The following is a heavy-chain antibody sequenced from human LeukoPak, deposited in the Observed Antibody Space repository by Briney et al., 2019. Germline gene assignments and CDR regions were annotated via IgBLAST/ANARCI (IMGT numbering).Heavy chain of an antibody. CDR3: ATVMYYDILTGYYRFDY. J-gene: IGHJ4*02. V-gene: IGHV1-69*13. D-gene: IGHD3-9*01. CDR1: GGTFSSYA. Sequence: ASVKVSCKASGGTFSSYAISWVRQAPGQGLEWMGGIIPIFGTANYAQKFQGRVTITADESTSTAYMELSSLRSEDTAVYYCATVMYYDILTGYYRFDYWAREPWSPSPQ. CDR2: IIPIFGTA.